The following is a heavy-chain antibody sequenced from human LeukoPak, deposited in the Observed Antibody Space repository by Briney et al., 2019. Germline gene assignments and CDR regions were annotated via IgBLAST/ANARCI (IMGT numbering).Heavy chain of an antibody. V-gene: IGHV3-48*03. CDR1: GFTFSSYE. CDR3: ASRVVVTATIWFDP. D-gene: IGHD2-21*02. Sequence: GGSLRLSCAASGFTFSSYEMNWVRQAPGKGLEWVSYISSSGSTIYYADSVKGRFTISRDNAKNSLYLQMNSLRAEDTAVYYCASRVVVTATIWFDPWGQGTLVTVSS. CDR2: ISSSGSTI. J-gene: IGHJ5*02.